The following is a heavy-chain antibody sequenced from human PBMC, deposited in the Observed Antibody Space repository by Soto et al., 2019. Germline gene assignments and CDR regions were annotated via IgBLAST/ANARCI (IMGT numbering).Heavy chain of an antibody. CDR2: ISSSGSTI. CDR1: GFTFSDYY. D-gene: IGHD2-2*01. V-gene: IGHV3-11*01. Sequence: GWSLRLSCAASGFTFSDYYMSWIRQAPGKGLEWVSYISSSGSTIYYADSVKGRFTISRDNAKNSLYLQMNSLRAEDTAVYYCARDWSRRYCSSTSCYLDYWGQGTLVTVSS. J-gene: IGHJ4*02. CDR3: ARDWSRRYCSSTSCYLDY.